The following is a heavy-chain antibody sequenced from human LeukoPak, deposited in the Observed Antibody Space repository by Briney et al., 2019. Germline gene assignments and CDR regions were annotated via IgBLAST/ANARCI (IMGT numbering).Heavy chain of an antibody. Sequence: GGSLRLSCAASGFTFSSYGMSWVRQAPGKGLEWVSAISGSGGSTYYADSVKGRFTISRDNAKNSLYLQMNSLRAEDTAVYYCARDLSYYGSGSYLDYWGQGTLVTVSS. CDR2: ISGSGGST. D-gene: IGHD3-10*01. CDR1: GFTFSSYG. V-gene: IGHV3-23*01. CDR3: ARDLSYYGSGSYLDY. J-gene: IGHJ4*02.